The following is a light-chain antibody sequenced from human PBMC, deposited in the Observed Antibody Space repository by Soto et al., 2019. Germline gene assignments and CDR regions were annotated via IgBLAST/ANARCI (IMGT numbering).Light chain of an antibody. Sequence: QSVLTQPGSVSGSPGQSITISCTGTSIDVGGYNYVSWYQQHPGKAPKLMIYDVSNRPSGVSNRFSGSKSGNTASLTISGLQAEDEADYYCSSYTSSSTLRVFGTGTKAPS. J-gene: IGLJ1*01. V-gene: IGLV2-14*01. CDR3: SSYTSSSTLRV. CDR1: SIDVGGYNY. CDR2: DVS.